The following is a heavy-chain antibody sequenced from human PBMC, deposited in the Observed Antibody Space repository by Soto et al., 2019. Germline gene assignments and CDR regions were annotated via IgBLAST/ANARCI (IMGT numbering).Heavy chain of an antibody. CDR3: ARVVGALGPWFDP. CDR2: ISAYNYNT. D-gene: IGHD2-15*01. Sequence: QVQLVQSGAEVKKPWASVKVSCKASGYTFTSYGLSWVRQAPGQVLEWMGRISAYNYNTNYAQKLQGRVTLATDTSTSTAYRELRSLRSDDTAVDYWARVVGALGPWFDPWGQGTRVTVSS. CDR1: GYTFTSYG. V-gene: IGHV1-18*01. J-gene: IGHJ5*02.